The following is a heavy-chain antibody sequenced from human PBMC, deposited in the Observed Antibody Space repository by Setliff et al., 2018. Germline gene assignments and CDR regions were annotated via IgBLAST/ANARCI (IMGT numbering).Heavy chain of an antibody. Sequence: SETLSLTCTVSGGSISSGDYYWSWIRQPPGKGLEWIGSIYYSGSTYYNPSLKSRVTISVDTSKNQFSLKLSSVTAADTAVYYCARSAEKYSSGWYQGFDYWGQGTLVTVSS. D-gene: IGHD6-19*01. CDR2: IYYSGST. V-gene: IGHV4-39*01. CDR3: ARSAEKYSSGWYQGFDY. CDR1: GGSISSGDYY. J-gene: IGHJ4*02.